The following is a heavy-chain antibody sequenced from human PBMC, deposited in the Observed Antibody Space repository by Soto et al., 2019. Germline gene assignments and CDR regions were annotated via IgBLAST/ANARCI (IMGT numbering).Heavy chain of an antibody. CDR2: MNPNSGST. CDR1: GYTFTSYD. Sequence: ASVKVSCKASGYTFTSYDINWVRQATGQGLEWMGWMNPNSGSTGYAQKFQGRVTMTRNTSISTAYMELSSLRSEDTAVYYCARLAYYDFWSGIQAYYYYMDVWGKGTTVTVSS. D-gene: IGHD3-3*01. J-gene: IGHJ6*03. CDR3: ARLAYYDFWSGIQAYYYYMDV. V-gene: IGHV1-8*01.